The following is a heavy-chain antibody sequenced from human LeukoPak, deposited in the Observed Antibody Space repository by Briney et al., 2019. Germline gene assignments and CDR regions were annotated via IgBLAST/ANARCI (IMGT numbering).Heavy chain of an antibody. Sequence: GGSLRLSCAVSGFPFSIYEMNWVRQAPGKGLEWVSNIGSSGTTRYYADSVKGRFSISRDNAKNSLYLQMNSLRVEDTGVYYCALLAVASDFDYWGQGALVTVST. J-gene: IGHJ4*02. CDR3: ALLAVASDFDY. CDR1: GFPFSIYE. CDR2: IGSSGTTR. V-gene: IGHV3-48*03. D-gene: IGHD6-19*01.